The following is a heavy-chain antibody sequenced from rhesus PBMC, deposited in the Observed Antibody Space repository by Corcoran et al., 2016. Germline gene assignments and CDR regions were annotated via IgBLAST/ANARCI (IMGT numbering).Heavy chain of an antibody. J-gene: IGHJ4*01. CDR1: GYSCTSYW. V-gene: IGHV5-20*01. CDR3: AKGGIAAAGSYFDY. D-gene: IGHD6-25*01. CDR2: IEPIDFHT. Sequence: EVQLVQSGAEVKRPGESLKISCKTSGYSCTSYWISWVRQMPGKGLEWMGAIEPIDFHTNSTPSFQGQVTISADKSLSTAYLQWSRLKASDTATYYCAKGGIAAAGSYFDYWGQGVLVTVSS.